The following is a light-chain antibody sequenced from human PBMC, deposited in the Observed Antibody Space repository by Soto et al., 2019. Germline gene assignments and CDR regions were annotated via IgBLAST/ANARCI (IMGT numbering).Light chain of an antibody. CDR1: EIITSDS. J-gene: IGKJ2*01. CDR2: GAS. CDR3: QQYGGSPRT. Sequence: EIVLTQSRATLSLSPGESAALSCLASEIITSDSLAWHQQARGQAPRLLIYGASFRATGVPGRFSGSGSGTGFTLSISGLEPEDFAVYYCQQYGGSPRTFGQGTKVDIK. V-gene: IGKV3-20*01.